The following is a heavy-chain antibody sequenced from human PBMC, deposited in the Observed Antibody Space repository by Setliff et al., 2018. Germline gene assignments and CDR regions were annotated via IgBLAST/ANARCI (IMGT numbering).Heavy chain of an antibody. V-gene: IGHV4-4*02. CDR3: TRAYSGSHDY. J-gene: IGHJ4*02. Sequence: PSETLSLTCAVSGASINSANWWAWARQPPGKELEWIGNIYPSGRTNYNPSLKSRVTMSVDKSRNQFSLRLTSVTAADTAIYYCTRAYSGSHDYWGQGTLVTVS. CDR2: IYPSGRT. CDR1: GASINSANW. D-gene: IGHD1-26*01.